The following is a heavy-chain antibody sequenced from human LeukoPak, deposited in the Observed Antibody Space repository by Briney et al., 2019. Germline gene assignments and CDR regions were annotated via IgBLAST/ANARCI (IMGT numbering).Heavy chain of an antibody. J-gene: IGHJ4*02. D-gene: IGHD3-10*01. V-gene: IGHV3-21*01. CDR3: ARERRWVRGVDY. Sequence: GASVKVSCKASGFTFSSYSMNWVRQAPGKGLEWVSSISSSSSYIYYADSVKGRFTISRDNAKNSLYLQMNSLRAEDTAVYYCARERRWVRGVDYWGQGTLVTVSS. CDR1: GFTFSSYS. CDR2: ISSSSSYI.